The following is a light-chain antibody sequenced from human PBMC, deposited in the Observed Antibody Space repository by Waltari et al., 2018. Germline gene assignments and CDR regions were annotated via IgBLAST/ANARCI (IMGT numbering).Light chain of an antibody. J-gene: IGKJ4*01. Sequence: DIQLTQSPSFLSASVGDRVTITCRASQGIATYLAWSQQRPGKAPELLIYAASTLQSGVPSRFTGRGSGTEFTLTISSLQPEDFATYYCQQLNKYPPTFGGGTKVEIK. CDR3: QQLNKYPPT. V-gene: IGKV1-9*01. CDR1: QGIATY. CDR2: AAS.